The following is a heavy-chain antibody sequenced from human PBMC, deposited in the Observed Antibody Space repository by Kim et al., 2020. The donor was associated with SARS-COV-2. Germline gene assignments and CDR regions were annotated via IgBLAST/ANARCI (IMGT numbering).Heavy chain of an antibody. Sequence: GGSLRLSCAASGFTFSSYAMSWVRQAPGKGLEWVSAISGSGGSTYYADSVKGRFTISRDNSKNTLYLQMNSLRAEDTAVYYCAKGAYWFRELLPGFDYWGQGTLVTVSS. V-gene: IGHV3-23*01. J-gene: IGHJ4*02. CDR2: ISGSGGST. CDR1: GFTFSSYA. D-gene: IGHD3-10*01. CDR3: AKGAYWFRELLPGFDY.